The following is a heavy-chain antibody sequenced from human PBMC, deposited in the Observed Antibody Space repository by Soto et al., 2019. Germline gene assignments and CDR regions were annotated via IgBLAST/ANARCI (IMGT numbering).Heavy chain of an antibody. CDR1: GGSFSSYA. D-gene: IGHD6-13*01. V-gene: IGHV1-69*01. J-gene: IGHJ6*02. Sequence: QVQLVQSGAEVKKPGSSVKVSCKASGGSFSSYAISWVRQAPGQGLEWMGGIIPIVGTGNYAQNFQGRVTITADESTSTAYMELSSLRSEDTAMYYCPRDLRAAGPPVMDVWGQGTTVTVSS. CDR3: PRDLRAAGPPVMDV. CDR2: IIPIVGTG.